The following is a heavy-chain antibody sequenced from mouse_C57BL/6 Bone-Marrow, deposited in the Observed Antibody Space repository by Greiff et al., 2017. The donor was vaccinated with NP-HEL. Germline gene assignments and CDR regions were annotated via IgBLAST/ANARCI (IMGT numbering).Heavy chain of an antibody. CDR1: GFTFSSYP. V-gene: IGHV5-9*01. D-gene: IGHD1-1*01. CDR3: ARLTVPFAY. CDR2: LSGGGGNP. J-gene: IGHJ3*01. Sequence: EVQVVESGGGLVKPGGSLKLSCAASGFTFSSYPMSWVRPTPEKRLAWVATLSGGGGNPYYPDSVKGRFTISRDNAKNPLYLQMSRLRSEETALYYCARLTVPFAYWGQGTLVTVSA.